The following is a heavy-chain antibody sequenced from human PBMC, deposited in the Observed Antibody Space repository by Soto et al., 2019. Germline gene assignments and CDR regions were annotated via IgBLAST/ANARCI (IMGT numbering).Heavy chain of an antibody. CDR1: GGSISSGGYY. CDR2: IYYSGST. CDR3: ARDRAGALYFDY. D-gene: IGHD6-13*01. J-gene: IGHJ4*02. Sequence: QVQLQESGPGLVKPSQTLSLTCTVSGGSISSGGYYWSWIRQHPGKGLEWIGYIYYSGSTYYNPSLNSRVTISVQTSKNQCSLKLSSVTAADTAVYSCARDRAGALYFDYWGQGTLVTVSS. V-gene: IGHV4-31*03.